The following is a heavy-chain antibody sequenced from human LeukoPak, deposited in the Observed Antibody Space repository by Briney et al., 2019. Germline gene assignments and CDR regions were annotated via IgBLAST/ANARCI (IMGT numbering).Heavy chain of an antibody. CDR2: IKSKTDGGTT. Sequence: GGSLRLSCAASGFSFSNAWMNWVRQAPGKGLEWVGRIKSKTDGGTTDYAAPVKGRFTLSRDDSKTTLYLQMNSLKTEDTAVYYCTARYGDLPLEDYWGQGTLVTVSS. CDR3: TARYGDLPLEDY. V-gene: IGHV3-15*01. D-gene: IGHD4-17*01. CDR1: GFSFSNAW. J-gene: IGHJ4*02.